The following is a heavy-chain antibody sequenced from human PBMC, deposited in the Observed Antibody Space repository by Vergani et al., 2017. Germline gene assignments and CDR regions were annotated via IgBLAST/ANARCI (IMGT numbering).Heavy chain of an antibody. CDR1: GFTFSNAW. V-gene: IGHV3-15*01. D-gene: IGHD3-22*01. Sequence: EVQLVESGGGLVKPGGSLRLSCAASGFTFSNAWMSWVRQAPGKGLEWVGRIKSRTDGGTTDYAAPVKGRFTIARDDSNNTLYLQMNSLKTEDTAVYYCTTGHDSSGYDPVLDAFDIWGQGTMVTVSS. CDR2: IKSRTDGGTT. CDR3: TTGHDSSGYDPVLDAFDI. J-gene: IGHJ3*02.